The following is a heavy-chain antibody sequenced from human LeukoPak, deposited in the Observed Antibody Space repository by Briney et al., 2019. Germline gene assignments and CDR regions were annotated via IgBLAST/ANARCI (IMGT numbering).Heavy chain of an antibody. CDR1: GFTFSSYS. Sequence: GGSMRLSCAASGFTFSSYSMNWVRQPPGKGLEWVSSISSSSSYIYYADSVKVRLTISRDNAKNSLYLQMNSLRAEDTAVYYCASDKSNRSPLKYFQHWGQGTLVTVSS. V-gene: IGHV3-21*01. J-gene: IGHJ1*01. D-gene: IGHD1-14*01. CDR2: ISSSSSYI. CDR3: ASDKSNRSPLKYFQH.